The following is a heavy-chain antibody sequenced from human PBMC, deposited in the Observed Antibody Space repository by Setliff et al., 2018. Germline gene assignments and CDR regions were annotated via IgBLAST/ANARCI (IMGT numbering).Heavy chain of an antibody. V-gene: IGHV3-30*02. Sequence: PGGSLRLSCAVSGFTFSGSAVHWVRQPPGKGLEWVAFVHYDGVNKHYRDSVRGRFTISRDNSKNTLYLQMNSLRPDDTAVYYCAKDIYGSGSYAVGGYFDYWGQGTQVTVSS. CDR1: GFTFSGSA. J-gene: IGHJ4*02. D-gene: IGHD3-10*01. CDR2: VHYDGVNK. CDR3: AKDIYGSGSYAVGGYFDY.